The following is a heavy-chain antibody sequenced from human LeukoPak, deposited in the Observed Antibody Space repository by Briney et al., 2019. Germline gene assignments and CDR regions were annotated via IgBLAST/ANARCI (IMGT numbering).Heavy chain of an antibody. D-gene: IGHD1-26*01. Sequence: KPSATLSLTCTVSGGSISSSSYYWGWIRQPPGKGLACIGSIYHSGSTYYNPSLKSRVTISLDTSKNQFSLKLSSVTAADTAMYYCAREMLGAIGFDIWGQGTMVTVSS. CDR1: GGSISSSSYY. J-gene: IGHJ3*02. V-gene: IGHV4-39*07. CDR3: AREMLGAIGFDI. CDR2: IYHSGST.